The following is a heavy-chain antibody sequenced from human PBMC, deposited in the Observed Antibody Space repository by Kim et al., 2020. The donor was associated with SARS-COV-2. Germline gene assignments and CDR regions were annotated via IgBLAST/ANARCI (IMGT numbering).Heavy chain of an antibody. CDR2: ISSSSSYI. Sequence: GGSLRLSCAASGFTFSAYNMNWVRQAPGKGLEWVSSISSSSSYIYYADSVKGRSTISRDNAKNSLYLQMSSLRAEDTAVYFCARDQHVDFYASSGSYSHYYGMDVWGQGTTVTVSS. CDR1: GFTFSAYN. J-gene: IGHJ6*02. CDR3: ARDQHVDFYASSGSYSHYYGMDV. D-gene: IGHD3-22*01. V-gene: IGHV3-21*01.